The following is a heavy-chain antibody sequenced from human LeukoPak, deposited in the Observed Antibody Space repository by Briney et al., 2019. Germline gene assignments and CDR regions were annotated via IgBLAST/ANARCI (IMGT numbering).Heavy chain of an antibody. CDR3: ARQWLRGDYFDY. V-gene: IGHV4-59*01. CDR2: IYYSGST. Sequence: PSETLSLTCTVSGGSISSYYWSWIRQPPGKGLEWIGYIYYSGSTNYNPSLKSRVTISVDTSKNQFSLKLSSVTAADTAVYYCARQWLRGDYFDYWGQGTLVTVSS. D-gene: IGHD6-19*01. J-gene: IGHJ4*02. CDR1: GGSISSYY.